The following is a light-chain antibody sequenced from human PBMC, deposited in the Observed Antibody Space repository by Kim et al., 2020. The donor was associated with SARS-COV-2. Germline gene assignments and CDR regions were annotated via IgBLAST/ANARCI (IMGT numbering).Light chain of an antibody. J-gene: IGKJ1*01. CDR3: QQYNSYSWT. V-gene: IGKV1-5*03. Sequence: ASVGDRVTITCRAIQSISSWLAWYQQKPGKAPKLLIYKASSLESGVPSRFSGSGSGTEFTLTISSLQPDDFATYYCQQYNSYSWTFGQGTKVDIK. CDR1: QSISSW. CDR2: KAS.